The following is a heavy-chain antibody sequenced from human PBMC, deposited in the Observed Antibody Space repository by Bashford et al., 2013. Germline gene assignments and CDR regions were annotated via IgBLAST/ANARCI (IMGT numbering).Heavy chain of an antibody. CDR1: GFTFTTSA. CDR3: AVEDLAGRPQYDAFDI. CDR2: IVVGTDNT. J-gene: IGHJ3*02. D-gene: IGHD6-6*01. Sequence: SVKVSCKASGFTFTTSAVHWVRQARGQRPEWIGWIVVGTDNTKYEQKFQERVTITRDMSTSTAYMELSSLRSEDTAVYYCAVEDLAGRPQYDAFDIWGQGTMVTVSS. V-gene: IGHV1-58*01.